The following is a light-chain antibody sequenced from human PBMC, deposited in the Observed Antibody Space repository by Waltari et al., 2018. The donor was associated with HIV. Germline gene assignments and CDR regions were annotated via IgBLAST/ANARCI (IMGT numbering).Light chain of an antibody. Sequence: QSVLTQPPSVSGTPGQRVTISCSGSRSNIGRNTVNWYQQVPGMAPKFLISGNEGRPSGVPDRFSGSKSGTSASLAVRGLQSDDEANYYCAAWDDSLNGWVFGGGTMLTVL. CDR1: RSNIGRNT. CDR2: GNE. J-gene: IGLJ3*02. CDR3: AAWDDSLNGWV. V-gene: IGLV1-44*01.